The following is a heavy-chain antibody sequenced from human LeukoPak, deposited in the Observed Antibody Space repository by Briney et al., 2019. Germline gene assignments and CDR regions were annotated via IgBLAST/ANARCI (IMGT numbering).Heavy chain of an antibody. CDR3: AKDVTYYYDSSGYYYFDY. Sequence: GGSLRLSCAASGFTFSSYAMSWVRRAPGKGLEWVSAISGSGGSTYYADSVKGRFTISRDNSKNTLYLQMNSLRAEDTAVYYCAKDVTYYYDSSGYYYFDYWGQGTLVTVSS. CDR2: ISGSGGST. D-gene: IGHD3-22*01. V-gene: IGHV3-23*01. CDR1: GFTFSSYA. J-gene: IGHJ4*02.